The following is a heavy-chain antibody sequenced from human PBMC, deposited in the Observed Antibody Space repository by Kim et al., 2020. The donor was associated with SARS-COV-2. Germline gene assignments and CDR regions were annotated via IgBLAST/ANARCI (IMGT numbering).Heavy chain of an antibody. Sequence: CYTPSLKSRVTISVDTSKNQFSLKLSSVTAADTAVYYCARTRGGSYPVDDWGQGTLVTVSS. V-gene: IGHV4-39*01. CDR3: ARTRGGSYPVDD. J-gene: IGHJ4*02. D-gene: IGHD1-26*01.